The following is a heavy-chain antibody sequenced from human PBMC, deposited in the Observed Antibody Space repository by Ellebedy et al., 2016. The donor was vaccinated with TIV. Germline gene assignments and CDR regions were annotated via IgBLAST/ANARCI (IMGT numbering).Heavy chain of an antibody. CDR3: ARHSGPRLPYNYYDSSGYYEPGEEFDY. V-gene: IGHV5-51*01. J-gene: IGHJ4*02. CDR2: IYPGDSDT. CDR1: GYSFTSYW. Sequence: GESLKISXKGSGYSFTSYWIGWVRQMPGKGLEWMGIIYPGDSDTRYSPSFQGQVTISADKSISTAYLQWSSLKTSDTAMYYCARHSGPRLPYNYYDSSGYYEPGEEFDYWGQGTLVTVSS. D-gene: IGHD3-22*01.